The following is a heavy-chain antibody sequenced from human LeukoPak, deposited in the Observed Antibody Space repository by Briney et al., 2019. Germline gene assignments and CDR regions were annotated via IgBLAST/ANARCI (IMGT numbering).Heavy chain of an antibody. CDR3: AKLYYDSSGYYRRDNWFDP. Sequence: GGSLRLSCAASGFTFSSYWMSWVRQAPGKGLEWVANIKQDGSEKYYVDSVKGRFTISRDNAKNSLYLQMNSLRAEDTAVYYCAKLYYDSSGYYRRDNWFDPWGQGTLVTVSS. CDR1: GFTFSSYW. V-gene: IGHV3-7*01. D-gene: IGHD3-22*01. CDR2: IKQDGSEK. J-gene: IGHJ5*02.